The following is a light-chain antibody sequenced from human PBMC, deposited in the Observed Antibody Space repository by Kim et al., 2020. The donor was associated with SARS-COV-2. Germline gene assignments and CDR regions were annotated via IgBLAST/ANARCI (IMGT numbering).Light chain of an antibody. CDR2: GKN. CDR1: SLRSYY. Sequence: SSELTQDPAVSVALGQTVRITCQGDSLRSYYASWYQQKPGQAPVLVIYGKNNRPSGIPDRFSGSSSGNTASLTITGAQAEDEADYYCNSRDSSGNRRPWVFGGGTQLTVL. J-gene: IGLJ3*02. CDR3: NSRDSSGNRRPWV. V-gene: IGLV3-19*01.